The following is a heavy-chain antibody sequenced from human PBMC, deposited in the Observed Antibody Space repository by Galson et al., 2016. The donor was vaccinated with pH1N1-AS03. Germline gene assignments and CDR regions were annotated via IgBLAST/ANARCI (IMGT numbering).Heavy chain of an antibody. D-gene: IGHD3-16*02. CDR1: GYTLTRYY. J-gene: IGHJ4*02. V-gene: IGHV1-46*01. Sequence: SVKVSCKASGYTLTRYYMHWVRQAPGQGLEWMGIIDPSGGPTTYAPKFQGRTTITTDTSTSTVYMELVSLRSEDTAVDYCARRYYFDYWGQGTLVTVSS. CDR2: IDPSGGPT. CDR3: ARRYYFDY.